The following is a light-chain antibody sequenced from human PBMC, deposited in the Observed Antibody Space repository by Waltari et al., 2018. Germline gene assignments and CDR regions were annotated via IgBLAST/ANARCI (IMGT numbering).Light chain of an antibody. CDR2: SAS. CDR3: QQSYSTPPT. J-gene: IGKJ5*01. Sequence: DIEMTQSPSSLSASVGGRVTITCRASQSISNYLNWYQLKPGKAPKLLIYSASSLQSGVPSRFSGSGSGTDFTLTISNLQPEDFATYYCQQSYSTPPTFGQGTRPEIE. V-gene: IGKV1-39*01. CDR1: QSISNY.